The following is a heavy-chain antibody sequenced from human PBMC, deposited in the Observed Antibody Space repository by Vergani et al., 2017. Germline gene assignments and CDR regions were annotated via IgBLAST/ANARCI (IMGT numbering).Heavy chain of an antibody. CDR1: GFTLCNYD. D-gene: IGHD3-16*01. CDR3: AKHFRGWGIDY. V-gene: IGHV3-30*02. CDR2: IQFDGSNQ. Sequence: QGQLVESGGGVVQRGGSLKLSCATSGFTLCNYDMQWIRQGPGKGLEFVAFIQFDGSNQYYADSVKGRFTLSRDFSKNTLYLKMNSLRTDDTATYYCAKHFRGWGIDYWGQGTQVIVSS. J-gene: IGHJ4*02.